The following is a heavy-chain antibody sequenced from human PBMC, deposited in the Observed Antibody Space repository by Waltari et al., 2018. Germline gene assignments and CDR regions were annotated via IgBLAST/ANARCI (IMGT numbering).Heavy chain of an antibody. Sequence: EVQLVESGGGLIQPGGSMRLSCAASGCTVSSNYMSWVRPAPGQGLEWVSVIYSGGSTYYADSVKGRFTISRDNSKNTLYLQMNSLRAEDTAVYYCARVGSWGSYRSIYFDYWGQGTLVTVSS. J-gene: IGHJ4*02. CDR3: ARVGSWGSYRSIYFDY. D-gene: IGHD3-16*02. CDR1: GCTVSSNY. CDR2: IYSGGST. V-gene: IGHV3-53*01.